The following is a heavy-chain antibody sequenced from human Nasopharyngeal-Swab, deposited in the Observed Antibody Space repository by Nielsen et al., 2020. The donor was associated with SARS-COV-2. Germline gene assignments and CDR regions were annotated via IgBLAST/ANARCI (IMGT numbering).Heavy chain of an antibody. D-gene: IGHD3-10*01. CDR2: INPNSGGT. V-gene: IGHV1-2*05. Sequence: WVRQAPGQGLEWMGRINPNSGGTNYAQKFQGRVTMTRDTSISTAYMELSRLRSDDTVVYYCARDEGKGRYYGSGSPTLDYWGQGTLVTVSS. CDR3: ARDEGKGRYYGSGSPTLDY. J-gene: IGHJ4*02.